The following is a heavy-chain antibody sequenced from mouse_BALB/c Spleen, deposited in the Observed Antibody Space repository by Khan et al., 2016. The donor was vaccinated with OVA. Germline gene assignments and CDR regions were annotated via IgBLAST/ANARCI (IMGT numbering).Heavy chain of an antibody. CDR3: ARGNYYGYYVDY. V-gene: IGHV3-2*02. J-gene: IGHJ2*01. CDR1: GYSITSGYA. Sequence: EVQLQESGPGLVKPSQSLSLTCTVTGYSITSGYAWNWIRQFPGNKLEWMGYISYSGVTSYTPSLKSRIFITRDTSKNQFFLKLNSVTTEDTATNYCARGNYYGYYVDYWGQGTTLTGSS. D-gene: IGHD1-1*01. CDR2: ISYSGVT.